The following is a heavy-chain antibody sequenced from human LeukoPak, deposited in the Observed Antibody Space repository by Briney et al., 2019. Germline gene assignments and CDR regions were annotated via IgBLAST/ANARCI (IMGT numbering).Heavy chain of an antibody. J-gene: IGHJ6*02. CDR3: ARGGAGSGSYYRYYYYYYGMDV. D-gene: IGHD3-10*01. V-gene: IGHV3-11*01. CDR2: ISSSGSTI. CDR1: GFTFSDYY. Sequence: GESLRLSCAASGFTFSDYYMSWIRQAPGKGLEWVSYISSSGSTIYYADSVKGRFTISRDNAKNSLYLQMNSLRAEDTAVYYCARGGAGSGSYYRYYYYYYGMDVWGQGTTVTVSS.